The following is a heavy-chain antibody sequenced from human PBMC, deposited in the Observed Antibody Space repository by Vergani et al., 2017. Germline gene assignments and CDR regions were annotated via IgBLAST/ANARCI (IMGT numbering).Heavy chain of an antibody. CDR3: AKDDYGDYSDAFDI. J-gene: IGHJ3*02. CDR1: GFTFDDYT. D-gene: IGHD4-17*01. Sequence: EVQLVESGGVVVQPGGSLRLSCAASGFTFDDYTMHWVRQAPGKGLEWVSLISWDGGSTYHADSVKGRFTISRDNSKNSLYLQMNSLRTEDTALYYCAKDDYGDYSDAFDIWGQGTMVTVSS. V-gene: IGHV3-43*01. CDR2: ISWDGGST.